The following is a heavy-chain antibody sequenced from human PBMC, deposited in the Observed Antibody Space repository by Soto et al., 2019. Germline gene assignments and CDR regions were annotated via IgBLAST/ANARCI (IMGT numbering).Heavy chain of an antibody. J-gene: IGHJ4*02. D-gene: IGHD1-26*01. CDR2: ISYDGSNK. CDR1: GGSISSYS. Sequence: QVQLQESGPGLVEPSETLSLTCTVSGGSISSYSWNWIRQPAGKGLEWVAVISYDGSNKYYADSVKGRFTISRDNSKNTLYLQMNSLRAEDTAVYYCAKDGGTAASFDYWGQGTLVTVSS. CDR3: AKDGGTAASFDY. V-gene: IGHV3-30*18.